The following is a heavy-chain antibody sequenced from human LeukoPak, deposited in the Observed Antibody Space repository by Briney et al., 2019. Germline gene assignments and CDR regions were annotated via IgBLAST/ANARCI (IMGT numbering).Heavy chain of an antibody. V-gene: IGHV4-39*01. Sequence: PSETLSLTCTVSGGSISSSSYYWGWIRQPPGKGLEWIGSIYYSGSTYYNPSLKSRVTISVDTSKNQFSLKLSSVTAADTAVYYCARHKWRAYYGSGEIDYWGQGTLVTVSS. CDR1: GGSISSSSYY. D-gene: IGHD3-10*01. CDR2: IYYSGST. J-gene: IGHJ4*02. CDR3: ARHKWRAYYGSGEIDY.